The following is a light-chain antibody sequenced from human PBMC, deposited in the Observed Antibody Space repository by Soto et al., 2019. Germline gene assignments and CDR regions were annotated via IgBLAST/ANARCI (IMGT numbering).Light chain of an antibody. CDR2: EVT. J-gene: IGLJ2*01. CDR3: SSYTSYFTLV. V-gene: IGLV2-14*01. CDR1: SSDVGFYNY. Sequence: QPASVSGSPGQSITISCTGTSSDVGFYNYVSWYQHRPGEAPKLIISEVTNRPSGVSDRFSASKSGNTASLTISGLQAEDEGDYYCSSYTSYFTLVFGGGTKVTVL.